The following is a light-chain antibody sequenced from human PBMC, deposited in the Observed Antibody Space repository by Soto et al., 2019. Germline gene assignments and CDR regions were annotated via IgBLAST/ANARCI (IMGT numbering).Light chain of an antibody. J-gene: IGLJ1*01. CDR1: SNDIGGYNY. V-gene: IGLV2-14*03. CDR3: SSYSSTSTRRL. Sequence: QSVLTQPAXVSGSPGQSITIPCTGTSNDIGGYNYVSWYQQFPGKAPKLIIYDVTNRPSGVSFRFSGPKSGNTASLTISGLQAEDEAGYHSSSYSSTSTRRLFGAGTKVTVL. CDR2: DVT.